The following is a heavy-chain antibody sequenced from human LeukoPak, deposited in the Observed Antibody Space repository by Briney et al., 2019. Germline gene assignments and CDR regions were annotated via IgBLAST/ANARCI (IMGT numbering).Heavy chain of an antibody. CDR1: GGSFRGYY. J-gene: IGHJ4*02. D-gene: IGHD3-10*01. CDR2: INHSGST. CDR3: ARGRRTVRGVLDY. Sequence: SETLSLTCAVYGGSFRGYYWSWIRQPPGKGLEWIGEINHSGSTNYNPSLKSRVTISVDTSKNQFSLKLSSVTAADTAVYYCARGRRTVRGVLDYWGQGTLVTVSS. V-gene: IGHV4-34*01.